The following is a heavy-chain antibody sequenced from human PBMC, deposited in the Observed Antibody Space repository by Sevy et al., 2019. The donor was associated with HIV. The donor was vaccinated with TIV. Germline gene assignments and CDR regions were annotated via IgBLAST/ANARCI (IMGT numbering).Heavy chain of an antibody. V-gene: IGHV1-18*01. J-gene: IGHJ4*02. D-gene: IGHD3-16*01. Sequence: ASVKVSCKTSGYTFTTYGISWVRQAPGQGLEWMGWINGYNVNTKYAQKFQGRVTMTTDTSTSTAYMDLRSLRSDDTAVYYCARGKDEGWGMYYFDYWGQGTLVTVSS. CDR2: INGYNVNT. CDR1: GYTFTTYG. CDR3: ARGKDEGWGMYYFDY.